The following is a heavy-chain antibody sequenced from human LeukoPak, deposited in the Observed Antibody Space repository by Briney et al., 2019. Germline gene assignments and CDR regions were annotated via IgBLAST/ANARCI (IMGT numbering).Heavy chain of an antibody. Sequence: GSLRLSCSASGFTLSSYAMSWVRQAPGKGLEWVSAISGSGGSTYYADSVKGRFTISRDNSKNTLYLQMNSLRAEDTAVYYCAKVPDFDFWSGYPYYFDYWGQGTLVTVSS. D-gene: IGHD3-3*01. V-gene: IGHV3-23*01. CDR1: GFTLSSYA. CDR3: AKVPDFDFWSGYPYYFDY. CDR2: ISGSGGST. J-gene: IGHJ4*02.